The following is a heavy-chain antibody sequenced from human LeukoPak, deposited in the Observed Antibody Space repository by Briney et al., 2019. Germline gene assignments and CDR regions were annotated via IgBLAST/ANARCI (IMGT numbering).Heavy chain of an antibody. CDR3: AKDVPAAMHFDY. CDR1: GSTFSSYG. J-gene: IGHJ4*02. V-gene: IGHV3-23*01. CDR2: ISGSGGST. Sequence: GGSLRLSCAASGSTFSSYGMSWVRQAPGKGLEWVSAISGSGGSTYYADSVKGRFTISRDNSKNTLYLQMNSLRAEDTAVYYCAKDVPAAMHFDYWGQGTLVTVSS. D-gene: IGHD2-2*01.